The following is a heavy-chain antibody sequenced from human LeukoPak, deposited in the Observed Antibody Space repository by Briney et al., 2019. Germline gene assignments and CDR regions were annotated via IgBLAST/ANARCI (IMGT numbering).Heavy chain of an antibody. CDR1: GGSINSYY. Sequence: SETLSLTCTVSGGSINSYYWSWIRQPPGTGLEWIGYIHYSGSTNYNPSLKSRVTISVDTSKNQFSLKLSSVTAADTAVHYCARVRDRSGYFYDFDYWGQGTLVTVSS. J-gene: IGHJ4*02. CDR2: IHYSGST. V-gene: IGHV4-59*01. CDR3: ARVRDRSGYFYDFDY. D-gene: IGHD3-22*01.